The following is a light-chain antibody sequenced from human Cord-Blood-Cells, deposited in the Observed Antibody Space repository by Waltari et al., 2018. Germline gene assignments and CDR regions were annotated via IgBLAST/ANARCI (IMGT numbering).Light chain of an antibody. CDR3: CSYAGSYTWV. Sequence: QSALTHPRSVSGSPGQPVTISCTGTSSDVGGYNYVPWYQQHPGKAPKPMIHVVSKRPSGVPDRFSGSKSGNTASLTISGLQAEDEADYYCCSYAGSYTWVFGGGTKLTVL. V-gene: IGLV2-11*01. CDR2: VVS. J-gene: IGLJ3*02. CDR1: SSDVGGYNY.